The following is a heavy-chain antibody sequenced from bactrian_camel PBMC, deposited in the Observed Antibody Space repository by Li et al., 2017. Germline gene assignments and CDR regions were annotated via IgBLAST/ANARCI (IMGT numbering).Heavy chain of an antibody. V-gene: IGHV3S53*01. CDR2: IDSDGST. D-gene: IGHD2*01. Sequence: HVQLVESGGGSVQAGGSLRLSCAASGYTYSSYCMGWFRQAPGKKREGVAAIDSDGSTSYADSVKGRFTISRDDSKLSDDSKVTIYLLMNSLKAEDTAMYYCAYKDFPTCRPPLYDYISDGQGTQVT. CDR1: GYTYSSYC. J-gene: IGHJ4*01.